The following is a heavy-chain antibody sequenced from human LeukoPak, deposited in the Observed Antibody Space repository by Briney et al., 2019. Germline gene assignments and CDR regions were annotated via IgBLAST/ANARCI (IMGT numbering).Heavy chain of an antibody. J-gene: IGHJ4*02. CDR3: ARAEYSYGFDY. D-gene: IGHD5-18*01. CDR2: INHSGST. Sequence: SETLSLTCAVYGGSFSGYYWSWIRQPPGKGLEWIGEINHSGSTNYNPSPKSRVTISVDTSKNQFSLKLSSVTAADTAVCYCARAEYSYGFDYWGQGTLVTVSS. V-gene: IGHV4-34*01. CDR1: GGSFSGYY.